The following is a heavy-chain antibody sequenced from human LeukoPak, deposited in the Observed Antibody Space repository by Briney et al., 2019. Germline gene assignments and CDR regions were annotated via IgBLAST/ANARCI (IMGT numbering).Heavy chain of an antibody. CDR1: GGSISSGSYY. J-gene: IGHJ4*02. V-gene: IGHV4-61*02. CDR2: IYTSGST. D-gene: IGHD3-3*01. CDR3: ARDEDFWSGFDY. Sequence: TSETLSLTCTVSGGSISSGSYYWSWIRQPAGKGLEWIGRIYTSGSTNYNPSLKSRVTISVDTSKNQFSLKLSSVTAADTAVYYCARDEDFWSGFDYWGQGTLVTVSS.